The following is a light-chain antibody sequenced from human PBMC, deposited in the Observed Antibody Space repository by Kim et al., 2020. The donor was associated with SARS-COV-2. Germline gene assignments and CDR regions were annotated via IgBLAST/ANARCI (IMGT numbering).Light chain of an antibody. V-gene: IGLV3-21*04. J-gene: IGLJ2*01. Sequence: SYELTQPPSVSVAPGKTARITCGGNNIGSKSVHWYQQKSGQAPVLVIYYDSDRPSGIPERFSGSNSGNTATLTISRVEAGDEADYYCQVWDSSSDHPVFGGGTQLTVL. CDR2: YDS. CDR3: QVWDSSSDHPV. CDR1: NIGSKS.